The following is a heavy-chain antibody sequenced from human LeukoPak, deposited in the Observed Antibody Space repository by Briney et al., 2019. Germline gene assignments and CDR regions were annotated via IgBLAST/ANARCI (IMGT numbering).Heavy chain of an antibody. J-gene: IGHJ4*02. CDR2: INHNGNT. V-gene: IGHV4-34*01. D-gene: IGHD3-10*01. CDR1: GGSFSTFY. Sequence: SETVSLTCGVSGGSFSTFYWNWIRQHPGKGLDWIGEINHNGNTNYNPSLKGRVTLSVDKSKNQFSLKLRSVTAADTALYYCATVAIRAEFHFDHWGQGLLVTVSS. CDR3: ATVAIRAEFHFDH.